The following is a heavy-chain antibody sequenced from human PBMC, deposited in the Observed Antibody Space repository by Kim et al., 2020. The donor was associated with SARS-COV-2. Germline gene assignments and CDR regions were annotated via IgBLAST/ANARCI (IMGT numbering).Heavy chain of an antibody. CDR2: INHSGST. CDR3: ARRKYSRNLWFDP. J-gene: IGHJ5*02. D-gene: IGHD6-13*01. Sequence: SETLSLTCAVYGGSFSGYYWSWIRQPPGKGLEWIGEINHSGSTNYNPSLKSRVTISVDTSKNQFSLKLSSVTAADTAVYYCARRKYSRNLWFDPWGQGTLVTVSS. CDR1: GGSFSGYY. V-gene: IGHV4-34*01.